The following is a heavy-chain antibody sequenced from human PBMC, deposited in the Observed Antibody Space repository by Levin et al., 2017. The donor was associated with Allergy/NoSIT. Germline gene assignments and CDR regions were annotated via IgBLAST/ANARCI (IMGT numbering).Heavy chain of an antibody. CDR1: GGSISSSSYY. Sequence: SSETLSLTCTVSGGSISSSSYYWGWIRQPPGKGLEWIGSIYYSGSTYYNPSLKSRVTISVDTSKNQFSLKLSSVTAADTAVYYCARDLVLRGGSDVPYFDYWGQGTLVTVSS. CDR3: ARDLVLRGGSDVPYFDY. D-gene: IGHD1-26*01. V-gene: IGHV4-39*07. CDR2: IYYSGST. J-gene: IGHJ4*02.